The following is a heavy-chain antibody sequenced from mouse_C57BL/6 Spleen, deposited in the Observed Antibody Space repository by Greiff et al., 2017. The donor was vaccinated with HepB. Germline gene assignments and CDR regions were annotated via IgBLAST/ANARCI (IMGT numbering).Heavy chain of an antibody. CDR2: ISSGSSTI. V-gene: IGHV5-17*01. CDR1: GFTFSDYG. J-gene: IGHJ1*03. Sequence: EVQLVESGGGLVKPGGSLKLSCAASGFTFSDYGMHWVRQAPEKGLEWVAYISSGSSTIYYADTVKGRFTISRDNAKNTLFLQMTSLRSEDTAMYYCARQDYYGRWYFDVWGTGTTVTVSS. D-gene: IGHD1-1*01. CDR3: ARQDYYGRWYFDV.